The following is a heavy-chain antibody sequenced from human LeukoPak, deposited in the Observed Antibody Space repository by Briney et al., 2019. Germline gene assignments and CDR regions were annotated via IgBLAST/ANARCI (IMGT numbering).Heavy chain of an antibody. J-gene: IGHJ4*02. Sequence: PRGSLRLSCAASGFTFSNAWMTWVRQAPGKGLEWVGHIKSKTDGGTTDYAAPVKGRFTISRDDSKNTLFLQMNSLKTEDTAVYYCTTVGDILTGWIDYWGQGTLVTVSS. V-gene: IGHV3-15*01. CDR2: IKSKTDGGTT. CDR1: GFTFSNAW. D-gene: IGHD3-9*01. CDR3: TTVGDILTGWIDY.